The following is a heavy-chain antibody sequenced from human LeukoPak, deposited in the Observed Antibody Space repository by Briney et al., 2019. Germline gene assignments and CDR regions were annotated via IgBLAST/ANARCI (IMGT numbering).Heavy chain of an antibody. CDR1: GFIFSNYG. Sequence: SGRSLRLSCAASGFIFSNYGMHWVRQAPGKGLEWVAIIWHGGSNKYYADSVKGRFTISRDNSKNTLYLQMNSLRVEDTAVYYCAGDLEYGSSSGLGIWGQGTLVTVSS. CDR3: AGDLEYGSSSGLGI. CDR2: IWHGGSNK. V-gene: IGHV3-33*01. D-gene: IGHD6-6*01. J-gene: IGHJ4*02.